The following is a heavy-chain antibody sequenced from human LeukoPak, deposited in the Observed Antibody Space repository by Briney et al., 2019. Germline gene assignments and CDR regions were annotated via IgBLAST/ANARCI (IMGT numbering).Heavy chain of an antibody. V-gene: IGHV1-46*01. D-gene: IGHD3-9*01. Sequence: ASVTVSCKASGYTFTSYYMHWVRQAPGQGLEWMGIINPSGGSTSYAQKFQGRVTMPRDTSTSTVYMELSSLRSDDTAVYYCARVSPLYDILTGYYGFDFDYWGQGTLVTVSS. CDR3: ARVSPLYDILTGYYGFDFDY. CDR2: INPSGGST. CDR1: GYTFTSYY. J-gene: IGHJ4*02.